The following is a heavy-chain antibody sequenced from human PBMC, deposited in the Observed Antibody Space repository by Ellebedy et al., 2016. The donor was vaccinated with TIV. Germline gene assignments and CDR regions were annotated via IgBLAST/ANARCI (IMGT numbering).Heavy chain of an antibody. CDR2: ITTSYNGNT. V-gene: IGHV1-18*01. D-gene: IGHD6-19*01. Sequence: ASVKVSCKASGYTFTSYGISWVRQAPGQGLEWVGCITTSYNGNTNYAQKLQGRVTMTTDTSASTAYMELSGLRSEDTAVYYCARDGLRVAEGRDYYVYYYMDVWGKGTTVTVSS. CDR3: ARDGLRVAEGRDYYVYYYMDV. J-gene: IGHJ6*03. CDR1: GYTFTSYG.